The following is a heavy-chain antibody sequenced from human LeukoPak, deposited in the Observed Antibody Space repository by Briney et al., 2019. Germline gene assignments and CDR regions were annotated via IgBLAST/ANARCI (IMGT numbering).Heavy chain of an antibody. CDR1: GFTFSSYA. Sequence: GGSLRLSCAASGFTFSSYAMSWVCQAPGKGLEWVSAISHSGASTYYADSVKGRFTISRDNSKNTLYLQMNSLRAEDTAVYYCAKSVAPYCSGGSCFDAFDIWGQGTMVTVSS. CDR2: ISHSGAST. CDR3: AKSVAPYCSGGSCFDAFDI. D-gene: IGHD2-15*01. J-gene: IGHJ3*02. V-gene: IGHV3-23*01.